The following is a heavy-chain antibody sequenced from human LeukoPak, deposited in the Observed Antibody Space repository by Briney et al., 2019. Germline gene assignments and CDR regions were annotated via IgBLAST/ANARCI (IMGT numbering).Heavy chain of an antibody. V-gene: IGHV1-2*06. Sequence: ASVTVSCKASGYTFTGYYMHWVRQAPGQGLEWMGRINPNSGGTNYAQKFQGRVTMTRDTSISTAYMELSRLRSDDTAVYYCASSIAAPYYFDYWGQGTLVTVSS. CDR2: INPNSGGT. D-gene: IGHD6-6*01. CDR3: ASSIAAPYYFDY. J-gene: IGHJ4*02. CDR1: GYTFTGYY.